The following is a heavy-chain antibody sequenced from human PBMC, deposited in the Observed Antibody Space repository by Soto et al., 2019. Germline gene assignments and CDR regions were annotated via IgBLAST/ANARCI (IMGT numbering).Heavy chain of an antibody. D-gene: IGHD3-10*01. CDR1: GFTFRGYY. Sequence: GGSLRLWCAASGFTFRGYYMRWVRQTPGKWVEWVSVITVNGDRTYYADVVKCRLTIFRDNCKNTLYLQMNRLRAEDKAVYYCAKDLDRGSPKSFDDRGPGALVTVSS. J-gene: IGHJ4*02. CDR3: AKDLDRGSPKSFDD. V-gene: IGHV3-23*01. CDR2: ITVNGDRT.